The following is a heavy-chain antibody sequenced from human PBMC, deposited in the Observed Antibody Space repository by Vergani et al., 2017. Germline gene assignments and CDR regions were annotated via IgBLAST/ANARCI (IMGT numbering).Heavy chain of an antibody. Sequence: QVQLVESGGGVVQPGGSLRLSCAASGFTFSSYGMHWVPQAPGKGLEWVAFIRYDGSNKYYADSVKGRFTISRDNSKNTVYLQMNSLRAEDTAVYYCAKDPRGLRFGYYGMDVWGQGTTVTVSS. D-gene: IGHD4-17*01. CDR3: AKDPRGLRFGYYGMDV. V-gene: IGHV3-30*02. CDR2: IRYDGSNK. J-gene: IGHJ6*02. CDR1: GFTFSSYG.